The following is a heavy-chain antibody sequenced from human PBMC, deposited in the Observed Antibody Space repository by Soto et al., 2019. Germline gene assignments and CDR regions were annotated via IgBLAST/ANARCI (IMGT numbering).Heavy chain of an antibody. Sequence: EVQLLESGGGLVQPGGSLRLSCAASGFTFSSYAMSWVRQAPGKGLEWVSAISGSGGSTYYADSVKGRFTISRDNSKNTLYLQMNSLRAEDTAVYYCAKDPYSSSSGYYYGMDVWGQGTTVTVSS. CDR2: ISGSGGST. V-gene: IGHV3-23*01. CDR3: AKDPYSSSSGYYYGMDV. J-gene: IGHJ6*02. CDR1: GFTFSSYA. D-gene: IGHD6-6*01.